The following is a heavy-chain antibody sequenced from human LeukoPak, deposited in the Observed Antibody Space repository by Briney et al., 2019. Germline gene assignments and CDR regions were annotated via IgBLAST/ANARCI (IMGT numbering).Heavy chain of an antibody. V-gene: IGHV1-46*04. CDR1: GYTFTSYY. Sequence: ASVKVSCKASGYTFTSYYMHWGRQAPGQGLEWMGIINPSGGSTSDAHKLQGRGTMTRYMSTSTVYMALSSLRSEDTAVYYCARRLISYYYCSGSYRPPGQYYFDYWGQGTLVTVSS. CDR3: ARRLISYYYCSGSYRPPGQYYFDY. CDR2: INPSGGST. D-gene: IGHD3-10*01. J-gene: IGHJ4*02.